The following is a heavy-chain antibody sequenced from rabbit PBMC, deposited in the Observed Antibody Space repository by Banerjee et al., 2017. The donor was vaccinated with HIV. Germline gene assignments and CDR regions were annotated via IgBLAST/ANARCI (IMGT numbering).Heavy chain of an antibody. Sequence: QQQLEESGGGLVKPEGSLTLTCTASGFSFSSWICWVRQAPGKGLEWIACIGTSTGTTAYASWAKGRFTISKTSSTTVTLQLNSLTAADTATYFCARDYGVSHYTFNLWGQGTLVTVS. V-gene: IGHV1S45*01. CDR1: GFSFSSW. J-gene: IGHJ4*01. CDR2: IGTSTGTT. CDR3: ARDYGVSHYTFNL. D-gene: IGHD8-1*01.